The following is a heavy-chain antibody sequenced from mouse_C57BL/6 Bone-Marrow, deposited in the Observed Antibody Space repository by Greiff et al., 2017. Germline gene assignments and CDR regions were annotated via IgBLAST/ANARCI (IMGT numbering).Heavy chain of an antibody. CDR1: GFTFSSYG. J-gene: IGHJ2*01. CDR2: ISSGGSYT. Sequence: EVQVVESGGDLVKPGGSLKLSCAASGFTFSSYGMSWVRQTPDKRLEWVATISSGGSYTCYPDSVKGRFTISRDNAKNTLYLQMSSLKSEDTAMYYCARQGSYDGYYGYWGQGTTLTVSS. CDR3: ARQGSYDGYYGY. D-gene: IGHD2-3*01. V-gene: IGHV5-6*01.